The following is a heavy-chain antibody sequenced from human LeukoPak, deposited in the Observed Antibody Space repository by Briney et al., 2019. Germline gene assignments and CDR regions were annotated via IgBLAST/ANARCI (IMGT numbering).Heavy chain of an antibody. CDR2: LDGDGSTT. CDR1: GFTFSSSW. J-gene: IGHJ4*02. D-gene: IGHD1-1*01. CDR3: TRGTGTTFDY. Sequence: GGSLRLSCAASGFTFSSSWMHWVRQAPGKGLVWVSRLDGDGSTTTYADSVKGRFTISRDNAKNTLYLQLNSLGAEDTAVYYCTRGTGTTFDYWGQGTLVTVSS. V-gene: IGHV3-74*01.